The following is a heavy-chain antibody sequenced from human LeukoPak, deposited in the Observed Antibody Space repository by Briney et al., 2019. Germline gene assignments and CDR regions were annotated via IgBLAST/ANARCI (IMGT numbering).Heavy chain of an antibody. J-gene: IGHJ4*02. CDR2: INHSGST. CDR1: GGSFSGYY. D-gene: IGHD3-22*01. V-gene: IGHV4-34*01. CDR3: ARGRRKVTYYYDSSGSSLDY. Sequence: SETLSLTCAVYGGSFSGYYWSWIRQPPGKGLEWIGEINHSGSTNYNPSLKSRVTISVDTSKSQFSLKLSSVTAADTAVYYCARGRRKVTYYYDSSGSSLDYWGQGTLVTVSS.